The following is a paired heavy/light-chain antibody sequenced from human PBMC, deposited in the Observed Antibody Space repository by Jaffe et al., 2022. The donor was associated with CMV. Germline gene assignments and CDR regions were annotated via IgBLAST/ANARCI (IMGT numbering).Light chain of an antibody. CDR3: QQRSNWPSLT. V-gene: IGKV3-11*01. J-gene: IGKJ4*01. CDR2: DAS. Sequence: EIVLTQSPATLSLSPGERATLSCRASQSVSSYLAWYQQKPGQAPRLLIYDASNRATGIPARFSGSGSGTDFTLTISSLEPEDFAVYYCQQRSNWPSLTFGGGTKVEIK. CDR1: QSVSSY.
Heavy chain of an antibody. V-gene: IGHV3-23*01. Sequence: EVQLLESGGGLVQPGGSLRLSCAASGFTFSSYAMSWVRQAPGKGLEWVSAISGSGGSTYYADSVKGRFTISRDNSKNTLYLQMNSLRAEDTAVYYCAKDLWDYDFWSGSKHHFDYWGQGTLVTVSS. CDR3: AKDLWDYDFWSGSKHHFDY. CDR2: ISGSGGST. J-gene: IGHJ4*02. CDR1: GFTFSSYA. D-gene: IGHD3-3*01.